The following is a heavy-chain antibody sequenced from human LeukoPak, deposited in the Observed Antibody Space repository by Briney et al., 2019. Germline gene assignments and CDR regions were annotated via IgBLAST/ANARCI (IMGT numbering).Heavy chain of an antibody. D-gene: IGHD3-10*01. CDR1: GFSVSDYS. CDR2: VMSGRGST. CDR3: TRERRGSYYALES. J-gene: IGHJ4*02. Sequence: GGSLRLSCAASGFSVSDYSISWIRQSPGEGPEWISYVMSGRGSTNYADSVKGRFTISRDNAKNSVALQLDGLRADDTAVYFCTRERRGSYYALESWGQGTLVTVSS. V-gene: IGHV3-11*05.